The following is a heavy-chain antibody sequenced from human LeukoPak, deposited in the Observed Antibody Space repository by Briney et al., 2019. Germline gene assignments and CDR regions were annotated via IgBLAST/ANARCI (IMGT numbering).Heavy chain of an antibody. CDR1: GFTFSSYG. D-gene: IGHD6-13*01. CDR3: AKDGGGSSWYSDY. V-gene: IGHV3-30*18. J-gene: IGHJ4*02. CDR2: ISYDGSNK. Sequence: GGSLRLSCAASGFTFSSYGMHWVRQAPGKGLEWVAVISYDGSNKYYADSVKGRFTISRDNSKNTLYLQMNSLRAEDTAVYYCAKDGGGSSWYSDYWGQGTLVTVSS.